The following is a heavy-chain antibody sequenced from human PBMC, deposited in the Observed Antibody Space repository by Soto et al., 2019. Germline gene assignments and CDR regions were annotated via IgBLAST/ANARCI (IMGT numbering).Heavy chain of an antibody. V-gene: IGHV1-18*01. Sequence: GASVKVSCKASGYTFNKYGFNWVRQAPGQGLEWMGRISAFNDYTNLAQKFQGRITLTTDASTNTAYMELLILRSDDTAMYYCARGRGVVIPAGTPDAFDVWGQGTMVTVSS. J-gene: IGHJ3*01. CDR1: GYTFNKYG. D-gene: IGHD6-13*01. CDR3: ARGRGVVIPAGTPDAFDV. CDR2: ISAFNDYT.